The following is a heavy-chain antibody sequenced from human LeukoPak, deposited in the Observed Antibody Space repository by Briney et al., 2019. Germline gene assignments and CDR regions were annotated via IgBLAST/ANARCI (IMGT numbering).Heavy chain of an antibody. Sequence: ASVKVSCKASGGTFSSYAISWVRQAPGQGLEWMGRIIPILGIANYAQKFQGRVTITADKSTSTAYMGLSSLRSEDTAVYHCARLGYCSSTSCFDYWGQGTLVTVSS. CDR3: ARLGYCSSTSCFDY. CDR2: IIPILGIA. CDR1: GGTFSSYA. D-gene: IGHD2-2*01. V-gene: IGHV1-69*04. J-gene: IGHJ4*02.